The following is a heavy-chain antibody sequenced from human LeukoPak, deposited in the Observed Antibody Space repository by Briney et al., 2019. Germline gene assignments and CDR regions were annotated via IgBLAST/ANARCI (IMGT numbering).Heavy chain of an antibody. Sequence: PSETLSLTCTVSGNSISSGDYYWSWIRQPAGKGLEWIGRIYTSGSTTYNPSLKSRVTISLDTSKNQMSLRLNSVTAADTAVYYCARDRGDYFDYWGQGTLVTVSS. V-gene: IGHV4-61*02. D-gene: IGHD3-10*01. CDR1: GNSISSGDYY. J-gene: IGHJ4*02. CDR2: IYTSGST. CDR3: ARDRGDYFDY.